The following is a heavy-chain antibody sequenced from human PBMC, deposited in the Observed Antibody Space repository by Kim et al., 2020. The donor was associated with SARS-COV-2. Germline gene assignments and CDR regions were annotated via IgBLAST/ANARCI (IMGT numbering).Heavy chain of an antibody. Sequence: GGSLRLSCAASGFTFSSYWMSWVRQAPGKGLEWVANIKQDGSEKYYVDSVKGRFTISRDNAKNSLYLQMNSLRAEDTAVYYCARDLLLWFGEKGVAFDIWGPGTMVTVSS. D-gene: IGHD3-10*01. CDR1: GFTFSSYW. J-gene: IGHJ3*02. CDR3: ARDLLLWFGEKGVAFDI. CDR2: IKQDGSEK. V-gene: IGHV3-7*03.